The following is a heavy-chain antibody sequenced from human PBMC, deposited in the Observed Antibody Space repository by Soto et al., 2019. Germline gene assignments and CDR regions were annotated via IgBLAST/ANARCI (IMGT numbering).Heavy chain of an antibody. CDR1: GGSISSYY. D-gene: IGHD2-15*01. Sequence: PSETLSLTCTVSGGSISSYYWSWIRQPPGKGLEWIGYIYYSGSINYNPSLKSRVTISVDTSKNQFSLKLSSVTAADTAVYYCARDSLGYCSGGSCYDFDYWGQGTLVTVS. V-gene: IGHV4-59*01. CDR3: ARDSLGYCSGGSCYDFDY. J-gene: IGHJ4*02. CDR2: IYYSGSI.